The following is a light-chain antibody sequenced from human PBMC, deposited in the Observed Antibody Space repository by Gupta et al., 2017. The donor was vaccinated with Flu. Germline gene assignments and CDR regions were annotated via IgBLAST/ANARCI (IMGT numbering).Light chain of an antibody. CDR1: QRVSSSY. CDR3: QQYGSSPPT. Sequence: DIVLIQSAGLLSLSPGERATVSCRDSQRVSSSYLAGYQQKPGQAPMLLIYGASSRATGIPDRFSGSGSGTDFTLTISRLEPEDFAVYYCQQYGSSPPTFGQGTKVEIK. CDR2: GAS. V-gene: IGKV3-20*01. J-gene: IGKJ1*01.